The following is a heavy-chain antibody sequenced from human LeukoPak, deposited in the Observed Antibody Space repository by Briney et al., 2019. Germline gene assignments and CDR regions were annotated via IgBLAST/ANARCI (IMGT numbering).Heavy chain of an antibody. CDR1: GFTFSSFA. CDR2: IGGSGDHT. Sequence: SGGSLRLSCAASGFTFSSFAMDWVRQAPGKGLEWVSAIGGSGDHTYYADSVKGRFTISRDNSKTTLFLQMNSLRAEDTAVYYCAKDLHDYGNYVGWFDSWGPGTLVTVSS. CDR3: AKDLHDYGNYVGWFDS. V-gene: IGHV3-23*01. J-gene: IGHJ5*01. D-gene: IGHD4-11*01.